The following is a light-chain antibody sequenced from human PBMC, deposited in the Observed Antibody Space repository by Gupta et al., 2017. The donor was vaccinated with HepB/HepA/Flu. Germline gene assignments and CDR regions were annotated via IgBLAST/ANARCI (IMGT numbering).Light chain of an antibody. Sequence: EIVMTQSPATLSVSPGESVTLSCRSSQCISGNVAWYQQKPGQSPTLLIYGASTRAAGIPARFSGSASGTDFSLTISSLQSEDLAIYYCQQYYNWRPITFGQGTRLEIK. V-gene: IGKV3D-15*01. J-gene: IGKJ5*01. CDR1: QCISGN. CDR2: GAS. CDR3: QQYYNWRPIT.